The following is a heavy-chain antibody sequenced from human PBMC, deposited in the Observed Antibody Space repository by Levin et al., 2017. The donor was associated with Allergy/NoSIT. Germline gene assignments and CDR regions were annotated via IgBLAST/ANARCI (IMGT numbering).Heavy chain of an antibody. CDR1: GFTFSSYA. V-gene: IGHV3-23*01. J-gene: IGHJ4*02. CDR3: AKRRGYDLGRSFDH. CDR2: ISGGGGST. Sequence: GGSLRLSCAASGFTFSSYAMTWVRQAPGKGLEWVSGISGGGGSTYYADSVKGRFTISRDNSENTLYLQMSRLRAEDTAVYYCAKRRGYDLGRSFDHWGQGILVTVSS. D-gene: IGHD5-12*01.